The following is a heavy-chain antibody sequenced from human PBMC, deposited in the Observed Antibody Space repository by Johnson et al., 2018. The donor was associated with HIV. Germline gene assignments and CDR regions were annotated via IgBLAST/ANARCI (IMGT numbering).Heavy chain of an antibody. D-gene: IGHD2-2*01. J-gene: IGHJ3*01. CDR3: ARPRIEVLPAGAFDL. V-gene: IGHV3-30*04. Sequence: QVKLVESGGGVVQPGRSLRLSCAASKFTFRTYTMHWVRQAPGKGLEWVALISSDGYNKYYADSVKGRFTISRDNSKSTLSLQMNTLRAEDTAIYYCARPRIEVLPAGAFDLWGPGTMVTVSP. CDR2: ISSDGYNK. CDR1: KFTFRTYT.